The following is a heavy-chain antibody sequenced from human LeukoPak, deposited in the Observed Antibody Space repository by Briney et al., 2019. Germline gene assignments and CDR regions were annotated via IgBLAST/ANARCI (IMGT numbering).Heavy chain of an antibody. J-gene: IGHJ4*02. D-gene: IGHD1-26*01. V-gene: IGHV4-59*05. CDR3: ARHDGGSYSPFGY. CDR2: IYYSGST. Sequence: SETLSLTCTVSGGSISSYYWSWIRQPPGKGLEWIGSIYYSGSTYYNPSLKSRVTISVDTSKNQFSLKLSSVTAADTAVYYCARHDGGSYSPFGYWGQGTLVTVSS. CDR1: GGSISSYY.